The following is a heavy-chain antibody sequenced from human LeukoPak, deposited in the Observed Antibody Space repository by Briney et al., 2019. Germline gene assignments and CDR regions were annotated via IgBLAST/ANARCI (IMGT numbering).Heavy chain of an antibody. CDR2: IYYSGST. D-gene: IGHD4-17*01. CDR3: ARDWATVTELDY. V-gene: IGHV4-39*02. J-gene: IGHJ4*02. Sequence: SETLSLTCTVSGGSISSSSYYWGWIRQPPGKGLEWIGSIYYSGSTYYNPSLKSRVTISVDTSKNQFSLKLSSVTAADTAVYYCARDWATVTELDYWGQGTLVTVSS. CDR1: GGSISSSSYY.